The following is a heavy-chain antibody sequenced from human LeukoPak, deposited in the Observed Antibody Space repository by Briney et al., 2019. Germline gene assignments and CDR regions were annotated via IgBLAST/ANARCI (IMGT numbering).Heavy chain of an antibody. CDR3: VRGYCSRGVCVEGDS. V-gene: IGHV1-69*04. D-gene: IGHD2-8*02. J-gene: IGHJ1*01. Sequence: GSSVKVSCKVSEDAFTTYGISWVRQAPGQGLEWMGRINPTLGVKNIAQKFEDRVMVTADKPANIVYLDLRSLSGEDTAVYYCVRGYCSRGVCVEGDSWGQGTLVTVSS. CDR2: INPTLGVK. CDR1: EDAFTTYG.